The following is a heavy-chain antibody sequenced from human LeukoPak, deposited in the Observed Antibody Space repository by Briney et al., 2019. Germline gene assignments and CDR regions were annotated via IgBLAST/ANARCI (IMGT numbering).Heavy chain of an antibody. CDR3: AKDLGAYAHFYLDN. V-gene: IGHV3-43*02. Sequence: PGGSLRLSCVASGFTFENYAMHWVRQAPGKGLVGVSLITGDGRGTYFADSLRGRFTISRDNSKKSLYLQMNSLRAEDTALYYCAKDLGAYAHFYLDNWGQGTLVTVSS. J-gene: IGHJ4*02. CDR2: ITGDGRGT. D-gene: IGHD3-3*02. CDR1: GFTFENYA.